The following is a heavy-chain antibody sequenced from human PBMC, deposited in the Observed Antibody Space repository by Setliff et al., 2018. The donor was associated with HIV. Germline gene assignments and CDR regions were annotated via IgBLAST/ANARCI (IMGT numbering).Heavy chain of an antibody. CDR1: GGSISSGSYY. J-gene: IGHJ3*02. D-gene: IGHD3-10*01. CDR3: ARDSGYYGNSHAFDI. V-gene: IGHV4-61*09. CDR2: SYTSGST. Sequence: SETLSLTCTVSGGSISSGSYYWSWIRQPAGKGLEWIGHSYTSGSTNYNPSLKSRVTISVDASTNHFSTNHFSLKLSSVTAADTAVYYCARDSGYYGNSHAFDIWGQGTMVTVSS.